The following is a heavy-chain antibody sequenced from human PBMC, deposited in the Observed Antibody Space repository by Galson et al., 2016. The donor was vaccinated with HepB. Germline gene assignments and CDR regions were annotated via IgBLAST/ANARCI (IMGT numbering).Heavy chain of an antibody. CDR3: ARGSGQSDAFDV. J-gene: IGHJ3*01. D-gene: IGHD6-19*01. Sequence: QSGAEVKKPGESLKISCKGSGYIFTNYWIGWVRQMSGKGLEWMGLIYPGDSDTRYSPSFEGQVTISADKSITTAYLQWGGLKASDTAMYFCARGSGQSDAFDVWGQGTLVTVSS. CDR2: IYPGDSDT. CDR1: GYIFTNYW. V-gene: IGHV5-51*01.